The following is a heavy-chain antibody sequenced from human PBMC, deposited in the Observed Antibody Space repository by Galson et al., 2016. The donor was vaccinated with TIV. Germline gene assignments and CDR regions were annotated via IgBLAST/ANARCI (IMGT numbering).Heavy chain of an antibody. CDR1: GFTFEDYG. Sequence: SLRLSCAASGFTFEDYGMQWVRQTPGKGLEWVSGISSNSVSRGYADSVKGRFTIFRDNAKKSLYVQMNSLRVEDTALYYCAKARGYRYGSPRDYYYGMDVWGQGTTVTVSS. J-gene: IGHJ6*02. V-gene: IGHV3-9*01. CDR2: ISSNSVSR. D-gene: IGHD5-18*01. CDR3: AKARGYRYGSPRDYYYGMDV.